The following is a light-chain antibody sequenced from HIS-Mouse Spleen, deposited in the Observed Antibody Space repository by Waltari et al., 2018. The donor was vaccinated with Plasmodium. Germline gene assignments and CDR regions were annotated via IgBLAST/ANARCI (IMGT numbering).Light chain of an antibody. Sequence: EIVLTHSPGTLSLSPGERATLYCRASQSVSSSYLAWYQQKPGQAPRLLILGSSSRAPGIPDRFSGSGSGTDFTLTISRLEPEDFAVYYCQQYGSSPITFGQGTRLEIK. CDR3: QQYGSSPIT. CDR1: QSVSSSY. J-gene: IGKJ5*01. CDR2: GSS. V-gene: IGKV3-20*01.